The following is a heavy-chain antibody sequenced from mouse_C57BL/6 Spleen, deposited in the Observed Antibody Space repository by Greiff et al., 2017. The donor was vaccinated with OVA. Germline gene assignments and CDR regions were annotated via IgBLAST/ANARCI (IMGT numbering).Heavy chain of an antibody. J-gene: IGHJ3*01. CDR1: GFSLTSYG. Sequence: VNLVESGPGLVQPSQSLSITCTVSGFSLTSYGVHWVRQSPGKGLEWLGVIWRGGSTDYNAAFMSRLSITKDNSKSQVFFKMNSLQADDTAIYYCAKNDGYLAWFAYWGQGTLVTVSA. CDR3: AKNDGYLAWFAY. CDR2: IWRGGST. V-gene: IGHV2-5*01. D-gene: IGHD2-3*01.